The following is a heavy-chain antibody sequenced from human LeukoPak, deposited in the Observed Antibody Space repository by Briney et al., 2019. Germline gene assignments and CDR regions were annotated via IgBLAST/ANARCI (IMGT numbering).Heavy chain of an antibody. CDR3: ARGPDCTNGVCYRDAFDI. CDR1: GFTFRTYG. CDR2: ISNDGSNK. D-gene: IGHD2-8*01. J-gene: IGHJ3*02. Sequence: PGGSLRLSCAASGFTFRTYGMHWVRQAPGKGLEWVAVISNDGSNKNYADSVKGRFAISRDNSKNTLYLQMNSLRAEDTAVYYCARGPDCTNGVCYRDAFDIWGQGTMVTVSS. V-gene: IGHV3-30*03.